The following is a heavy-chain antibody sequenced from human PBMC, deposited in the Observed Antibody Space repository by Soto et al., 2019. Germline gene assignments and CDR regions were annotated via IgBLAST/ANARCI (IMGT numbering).Heavy chain of an antibody. V-gene: IGHV4-34*01. CDR3: ARGGRWIQPYYFDY. J-gene: IGHJ4*02. CDR2: INHSGST. D-gene: IGHD5-18*01. Sequence: SETLSLTCAVYGGSFSGYYWSWIRQPPGKGLEWIGEINHSGSTNYNPSLKSRVTISVDTSKNQFSLKLSSVTAADTAVYYCARGGRWIQPYYFDYWGQGTLVTVSS. CDR1: GGSFSGYY.